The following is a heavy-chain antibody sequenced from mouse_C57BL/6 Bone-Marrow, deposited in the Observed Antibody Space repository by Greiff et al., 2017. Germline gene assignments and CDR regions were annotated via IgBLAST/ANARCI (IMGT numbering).Heavy chain of an antibody. CDR1: GFSLTSYA. CDR3: ARRWLLPYYYAMDY. Sequence: VQLEDSGPGLVAPSQSLSITCTVSGFSLTSYAISWVRQPPGKGLEWLGVIWTGGGTNYNSALKSRLSISKDNSKSQVFLKMNSLQTDDTARYYCARRWLLPYYYAMDYWGQGTSVTVSS. CDR2: IWTGGGT. V-gene: IGHV2-9-1*01. D-gene: IGHD2-3*01. J-gene: IGHJ4*01.